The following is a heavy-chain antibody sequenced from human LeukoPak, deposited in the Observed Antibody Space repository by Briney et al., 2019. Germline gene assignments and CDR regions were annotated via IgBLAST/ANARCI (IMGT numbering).Heavy chain of an antibody. J-gene: IGHJ4*02. Sequence: GGSLRLSCAASGFTFSSYWMHWVRQAPGKGLVWVSRINSDGSRTSYADSVKGRFTISRDTAKNTLYLQMNSLRAEDTAVYYCASHYGGNLNLDYWGQGTLVTVSS. CDR2: INSDGSRT. V-gene: IGHV3-74*01. CDR3: ASHYGGNLNLDY. D-gene: IGHD4-23*01. CDR1: GFTFSSYW.